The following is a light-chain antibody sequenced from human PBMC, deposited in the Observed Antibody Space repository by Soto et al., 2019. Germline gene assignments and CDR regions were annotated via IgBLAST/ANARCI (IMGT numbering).Light chain of an antibody. V-gene: IGKV1-5*03. CDR2: KAS. J-gene: IGKJ1*01. CDR3: QQYHIYSGT. CDR1: QTISSW. Sequence: DLQMTQSPSTLSGSVGDRVTITCRASQTISSWLAWYQQRPGKPPNLLIYKASTLASGVPSRFSGSGSGTEFTLTINSLQPDDFATYYCQQYHIYSGTFGQGTKVDIK.